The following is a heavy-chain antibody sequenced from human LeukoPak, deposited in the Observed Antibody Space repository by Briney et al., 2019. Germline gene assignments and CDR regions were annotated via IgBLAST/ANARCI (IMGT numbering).Heavy chain of an antibody. D-gene: IGHD3-16*02. CDR1: GFTFSSYA. J-gene: IGHJ5*02. CDR3: AREPLAFGGVIVRGNWFDP. V-gene: IGHV3-30-3*01. CDR2: ISYDGSNK. Sequence: PGRSLRLSCAASGFTFSSYAMHWVRQAPGKGLEWVAVISYDGSNKYYADSVKGRFTISRDNSKNTLYLQTNSLRAEDTAVYYCAREPLAFGGVIVRGNWFDPWGQGTLVTVSS.